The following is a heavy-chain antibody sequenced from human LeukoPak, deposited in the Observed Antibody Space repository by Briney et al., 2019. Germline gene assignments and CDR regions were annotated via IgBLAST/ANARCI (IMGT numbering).Heavy chain of an antibody. Sequence: PSETLSLTCTVSGGSITNYYWSWIRQPPGKGLEWIGYIHYSGSTKYKSSLKSRVTISVDTSKNQFSLKLSSVTAADTAVYYCARGYSYGYGYWGQGTLVTVSS. CDR2: IHYSGST. J-gene: IGHJ4*02. V-gene: IGHV4-59*12. CDR1: GGSITNYY. CDR3: ARGYSYGYGY. D-gene: IGHD5-18*01.